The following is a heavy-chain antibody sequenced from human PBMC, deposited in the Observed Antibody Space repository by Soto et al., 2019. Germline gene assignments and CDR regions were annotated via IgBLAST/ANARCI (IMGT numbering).Heavy chain of an antibody. D-gene: IGHD6-13*01. V-gene: IGHV1-69*01. J-gene: IGHJ4*02. CDR3: ARDKSRYSSSWWDY. Sequence: QVQLVQSGAEVKKPGSSVKVSCKASGGTFSSYAISWVRQAPGQGLEWMGGIIPIFGTANYAQKFQGRVTITADESTSTAYMELSSLRSEDTGVYYCARDKSRYSSSWWDYWGQGTLVTVSS. CDR2: IIPIFGTA. CDR1: GGTFSSYA.